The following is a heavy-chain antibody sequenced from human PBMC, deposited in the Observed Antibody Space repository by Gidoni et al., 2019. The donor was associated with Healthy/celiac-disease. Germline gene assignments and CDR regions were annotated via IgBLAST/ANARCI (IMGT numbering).Heavy chain of an antibody. D-gene: IGHD3-22*01. Sequence: VQLVEPGGGLVQPGGSLRRPCEASGSPFSSYAMSWVRQAPGKGLEWVSASGGSGSSTDYAASVKGRFTISRDNSKNTLYLQMNSLRAEDTAVYYCAKEGGKYYYDSSGYYGYWGQGTLVTVSS. V-gene: IGHV3-23*04. CDR2: SGGSGSST. CDR1: GSPFSSYA. J-gene: IGHJ4*02. CDR3: AKEGGKYYYDSSGYYGY.